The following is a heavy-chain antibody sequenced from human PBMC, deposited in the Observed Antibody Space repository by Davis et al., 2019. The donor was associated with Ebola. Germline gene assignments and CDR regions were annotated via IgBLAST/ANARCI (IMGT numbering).Heavy chain of an antibody. Sequence: PSETLSLTCAISGDSVSSAGWNWFRQSPSRGLEWLGRTYYNSKWYNDYAVSVKSRLTIDPDTSKNQFSLQLNSVTPEDTAVYYCARGWLRTGLDYWGQGTLVPVSS. CDR3: ARGWLRTGLDY. J-gene: IGHJ4*02. D-gene: IGHD5-12*01. CDR1: GDSVSSAG. CDR2: TYYNSKWYN. V-gene: IGHV6-1*01.